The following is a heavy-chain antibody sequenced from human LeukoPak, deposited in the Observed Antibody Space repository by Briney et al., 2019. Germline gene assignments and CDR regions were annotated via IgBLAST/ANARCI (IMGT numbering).Heavy chain of an antibody. CDR1: GASFSGNY. V-gene: IGHV4-34*01. J-gene: IGHJ4*02. CDR2: INHSGST. D-gene: IGHD3-16*01. Sequence: SEPLSLTCAVYGASFSGNYWNWIRQPPGKGLEWIGEINHSGSTNYNPSLKSRVTISVDTSKNQFSLKLSSVTAADTAVYYCARIEPGRLGFDYWGQGTLVTVSS. CDR3: ARIEPGRLGFDY.